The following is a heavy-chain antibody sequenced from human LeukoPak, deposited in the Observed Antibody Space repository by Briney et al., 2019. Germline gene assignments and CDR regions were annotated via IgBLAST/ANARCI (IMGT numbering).Heavy chain of an antibody. CDR3: ARPTEMGTIRDAFDI. D-gene: IGHD5-24*01. V-gene: IGHV3-74*01. CDR1: GFTFSDYY. J-gene: IGHJ3*02. CDR2: INNDGSST. Sequence: GGSLRLSCAASGFTFSDYYMSWIRQAPAKGLVWVSRINNDGSSTSYADSVKGRFTISRDNAKNTLYLQMNSLRAEDTAVYYCARPTEMGTIRDAFDIWGQGTRVTVSS.